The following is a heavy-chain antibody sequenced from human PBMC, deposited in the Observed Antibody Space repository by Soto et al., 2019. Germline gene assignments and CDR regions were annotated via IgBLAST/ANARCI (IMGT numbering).Heavy chain of an antibody. CDR3: ARRDQSGFLRCLDN. D-gene: IGHD3-3*01. V-gene: IGHV1-69*06. Sequence: QAPGQGLEWMGGIVPNVDTVNYAQKFRGKVTITADKSTGTAYMELSSLRSEDTALYYCARRDQSGFLRCLDNWGQATQVTGSS. J-gene: IGHJ4*02. CDR2: IVPNVDTV.